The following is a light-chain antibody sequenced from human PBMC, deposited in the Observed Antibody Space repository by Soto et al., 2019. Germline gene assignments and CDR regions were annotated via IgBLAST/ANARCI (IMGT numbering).Light chain of an antibody. CDR1: QSVSSSY. J-gene: IGKJ2*01. CDR3: QQYGSSLYT. Sequence: EIVLTQSPGTLSLSPGERATLSCRASQSVSSSYLAWYQRKPGQAPRLLIYGASSRATGIPDRFSGSGAGTDFTLTIKRLEPEDFAVYYCQQYGSSLYTFGQGTKLEIK. V-gene: IGKV3-20*01. CDR2: GAS.